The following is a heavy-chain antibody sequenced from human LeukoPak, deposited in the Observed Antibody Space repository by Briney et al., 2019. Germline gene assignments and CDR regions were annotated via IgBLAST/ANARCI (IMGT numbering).Heavy chain of an antibody. CDR2: ISSSGSTI. D-gene: IGHD3-10*02. CDR1: GFIFSSYE. V-gene: IGHV3-48*03. CDR3: AELGITMIGGV. J-gene: IGHJ6*04. Sequence: PGGSQRLSCAASGFIFSSYEMNWVRQAPGKGLEWVSYISSSGSTIYYADSVKGRFNISRDNAKNSLYLQMNSLRAEDTAVYYCAELGITMIGGVWGKGTTVTISS.